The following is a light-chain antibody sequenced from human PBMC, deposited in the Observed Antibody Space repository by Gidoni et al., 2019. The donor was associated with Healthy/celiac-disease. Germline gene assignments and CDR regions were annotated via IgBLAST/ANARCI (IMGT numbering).Light chain of an antibody. CDR1: SSGGGGYNY. Sequence: QSARTQPASVSGSPGQSITISCTGTSSGGGGYNYVPWYQQHPGNAPTLMIDDVSNRPSLVSNRFSCSTSGNTASLTISGLQAEDEADYYCSSYTSSSTYVFGTGTKVTVL. J-gene: IGLJ1*01. CDR2: DVS. CDR3: SSYTSSSTYV. V-gene: IGLV2-14*03.